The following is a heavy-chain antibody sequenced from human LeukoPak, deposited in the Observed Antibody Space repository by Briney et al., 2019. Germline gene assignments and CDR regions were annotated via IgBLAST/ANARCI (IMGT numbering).Heavy chain of an antibody. CDR3: AKYSYGLYYFDY. D-gene: IGHD5-18*01. CDR2: IIPILGTA. V-gene: IGHV1-69*01. CDR1: GGTFSSYA. Sequence: GASVKVSCKASGGTFSSYAISWVRQAPGQGLEWMGGIIPILGTANYAQKFQGRVTITADESTSTAYMELSSLRSEDTAVYYCAKYSYGLYYFDYWGQGTLVTVSS. J-gene: IGHJ4*02.